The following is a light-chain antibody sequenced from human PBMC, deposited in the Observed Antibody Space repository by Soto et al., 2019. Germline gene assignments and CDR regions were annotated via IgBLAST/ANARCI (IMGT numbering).Light chain of an antibody. CDR1: HDISTY. CDR3: QQYKDYVWT. J-gene: IGKJ1*01. Sequence: DIQLTQSPSLLSASVGDRVTITCRASHDISTYLAWYQQKPGKAPKLMIYEASTLQSGVPSRFSGSGSGTEFTLTISGLQSDDFATYYCQQYKDYVWTFGQGTKVDIK. CDR2: EAS. V-gene: IGKV1-9*01.